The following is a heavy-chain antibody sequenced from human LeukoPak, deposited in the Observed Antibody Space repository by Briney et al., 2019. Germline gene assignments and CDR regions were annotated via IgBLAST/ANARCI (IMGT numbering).Heavy chain of an antibody. V-gene: IGHV3-64*01. CDR3: ARVNYVWWSYRYLLAFDI. J-gene: IGHJ3*02. D-gene: IGHD3-16*02. CDR1: GFTFSSYA. Sequence: GGSLRLSCAASGFTFSSYAMHWVRQAPGKGLEYVSAISSNGGSTYYANSVKGRFTISRDNSKNTLYLQMNSLRAEDTAVYYCARVNYVWWSYRYLLAFDIWGQGTMVTVSS. CDR2: ISSNGGST.